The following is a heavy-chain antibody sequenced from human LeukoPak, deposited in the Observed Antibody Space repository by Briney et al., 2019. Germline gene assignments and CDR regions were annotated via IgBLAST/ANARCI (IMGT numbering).Heavy chain of an antibody. D-gene: IGHD6-19*01. CDR1: GGSISSYY. V-gene: IGHV4-59*08. CDR2: IYYSGST. CDR3: ARHGYSSGWYDGTIDY. J-gene: IGHJ4*02. Sequence: SETLSLTCTVSGGSISSYYWSWIRQPPGKGLEWIGYIYYSGSTNYNPSLESRVTISVDTSKNQFSLKLSSVTAADTAVYYCARHGYSSGWYDGTIDYWGQGTLVTVSS.